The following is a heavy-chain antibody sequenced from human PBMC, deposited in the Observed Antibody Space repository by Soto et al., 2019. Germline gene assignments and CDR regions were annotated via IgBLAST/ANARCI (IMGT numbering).Heavy chain of an antibody. Sequence: EVQLVESGGGLVQSGGSLRLSCAASGFTFSNIWMNWVRQVPGKGLVWVSRINGDGSSTRYAESVKGRFTISRDNAKNTLYLQIGSLRAEDTAVYYCIWGYHYMDVWGKGTTVTVSS. V-gene: IGHV3-74*01. CDR1: GFTFSNIW. D-gene: IGHD3-16*01. CDR3: IWGYHYMDV. CDR2: INGDGSST. J-gene: IGHJ6*03.